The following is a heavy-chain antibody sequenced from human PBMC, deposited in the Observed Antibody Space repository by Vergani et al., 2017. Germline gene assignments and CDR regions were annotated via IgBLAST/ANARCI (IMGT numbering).Heavy chain of an antibody. J-gene: IGHJ6*02. CDR1: GSAFDDYT. V-gene: IGHV3-43*01. Sequence: EVQLVESGGVVVQPGGSLRLSCAVSGSAFDDYTIYWVRQPPGKGLEWVSLISWDGGSTYYADSVKGRFTIARDNSKNSLYLQMNSLRTEDTALYYCAKDSSGWPEYYYYYYGMDVWGQGTTVTVSS. CDR2: ISWDGGST. CDR3: AKDSSGWPEYYYYYYGMDV. D-gene: IGHD6-19*01.